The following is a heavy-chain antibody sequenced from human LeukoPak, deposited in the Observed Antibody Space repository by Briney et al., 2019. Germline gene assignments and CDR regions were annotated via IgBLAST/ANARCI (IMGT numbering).Heavy chain of an antibody. D-gene: IGHD3-10*01. V-gene: IGHV3-7*04. CDR3: ARGGDGSGRYYLLDV. CDR2: IKQGGSEK. Sequence: PGGSLRLSCAASGFTFSSYWMSWVRQAPGKGLERAANIKQGGSEKYYVDSVKGRFTISRDNAKNSLYLQMNSLRAEDTAVYYCARGGDGSGRYYLLDVWGKGTTVTVSS. CDR1: GFTFSSYW. J-gene: IGHJ6*04.